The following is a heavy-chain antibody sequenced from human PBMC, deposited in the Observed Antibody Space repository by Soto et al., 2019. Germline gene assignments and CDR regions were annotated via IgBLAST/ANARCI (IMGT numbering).Heavy chain of an antibody. D-gene: IGHD2-2*01. Sequence: SVKVSCKAAGGTFSSYAISWVRQAPGQGLEWMGGIIPIFGTANYAQKFQGRVTITADESTSTAYMELSSLRSEDTAVYYCARVQSGSTREAFDIWGQGTMVTVSS. J-gene: IGHJ3*02. CDR2: IIPIFGTA. CDR1: GGTFSSYA. CDR3: ARVQSGSTREAFDI. V-gene: IGHV1-69*13.